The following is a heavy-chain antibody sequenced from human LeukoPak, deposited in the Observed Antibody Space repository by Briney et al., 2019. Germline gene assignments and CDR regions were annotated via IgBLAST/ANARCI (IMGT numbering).Heavy chain of an antibody. CDR3: TSRFLVGAIDSDY. CDR2: IRSKANSYAT. V-gene: IGHV3-73*01. Sequence: GGSLKLSCAASGFTLSGSAMHWVRQASGKGLEWVGRIRSKANSYATAYAASVKGRFTISRDDSKNTAYLQMNSLKTEDTAVYYCTSRFLVGAIDSDYWGQGTLVTVSS. D-gene: IGHD1-26*01. J-gene: IGHJ4*02. CDR1: GFTLSGSA.